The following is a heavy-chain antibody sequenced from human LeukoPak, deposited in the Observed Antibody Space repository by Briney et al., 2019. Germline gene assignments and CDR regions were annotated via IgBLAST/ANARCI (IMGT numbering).Heavy chain of an antibody. J-gene: IGHJ4*02. Sequence: SETLSLTCTVSGGSISSRNYYWGWIRQPPGKGLEWIGGVYYTGTTYSNPSLKSRVTISVDTSKNQFSLRLSSVTAADTAVYYCATGIKGIAVEVTLDYWGQGTLVTVSS. CDR2: VYYTGTT. CDR3: ATGIKGIAVEVTLDY. V-gene: IGHV4-39*01. CDR1: GGSISSRNYY. D-gene: IGHD6-19*01.